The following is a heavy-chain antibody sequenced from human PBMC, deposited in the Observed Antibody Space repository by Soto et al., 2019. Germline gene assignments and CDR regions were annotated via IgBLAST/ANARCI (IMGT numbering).Heavy chain of an antibody. CDR1: GFTFSSYA. V-gene: IGHV3-30-3*01. CDR3: ARSYCSSTSCYHVYYYYGMDV. J-gene: IGHJ6*02. Sequence: QVQLVESGGGVVQPGRSLRLSCAASGFTFSSYAMHWVRQAPGKGLEWVAVISYDGSNKYYADSVKGRFTISRDNSKNTLYLQMNSLRAEDTAVYYCARSYCSSTSCYHVYYYYGMDVGGQGTTVTVSS. CDR2: ISYDGSNK. D-gene: IGHD2-2*01.